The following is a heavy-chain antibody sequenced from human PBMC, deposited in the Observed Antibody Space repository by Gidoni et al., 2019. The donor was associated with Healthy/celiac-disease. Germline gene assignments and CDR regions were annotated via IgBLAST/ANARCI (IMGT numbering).Heavy chain of an antibody. CDR3: ARGSTVTGRDYYYGMYG. CDR1: GYTCTRYD. J-gene: IGHJ6*01. Sequence: QVQLVQSGAEVKKPGASVKVSCKASGYTCTRYDINWGRHATGEWLEWMGWMNPKSGNTGHAQNVQGRFTMTRYTSISTAVLELSSLRSGDRAVYFCARGSTVTGRDYYYGMYGWAHAPTPTGSS. CDR2: MNPKSGNT. V-gene: IGHV1-8*01. D-gene: IGHD4-17*01.